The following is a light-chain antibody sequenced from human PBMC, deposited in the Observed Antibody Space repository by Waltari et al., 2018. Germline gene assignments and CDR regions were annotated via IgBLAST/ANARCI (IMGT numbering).Light chain of an antibody. J-gene: IGKJ1*01. CDR3: QQYYFTPPRT. CDR1: QDISNS. CDR2: AAS. Sequence: DIQMTQSPSSLSASVGDSVTITCRASQDISNSLAWYKQKAGKAPKLLLSAASRLESGVPSRFLGSGSGTHFTLTIIRLQPDDFATYYCQQYYFTPPRTFGQGTKVELK. V-gene: IGKV1-NL1*01.